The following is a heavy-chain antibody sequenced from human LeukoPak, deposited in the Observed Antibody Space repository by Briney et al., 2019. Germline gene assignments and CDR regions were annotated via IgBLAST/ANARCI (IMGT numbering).Heavy chain of an antibody. V-gene: IGHV3-33*01. CDR2: IWYDGSNK. CDR1: GFTFGDYG. CDR3: ARHNSLQYFDY. J-gene: IGHJ4*02. D-gene: IGHD4-11*01. Sequence: GGSLRLSCAASGFTFGDYGIHWVRQAPGKGLEWVAVIWYDGSNKYYADSVKGRFTISRDNSENTLFLQMNSLRAEDTAVYYCARHNSLQYFDYWGQGTLVTVSS.